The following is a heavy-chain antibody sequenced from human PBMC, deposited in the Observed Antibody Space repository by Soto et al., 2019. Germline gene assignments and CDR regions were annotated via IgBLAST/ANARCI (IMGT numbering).Heavy chain of an antibody. Sequence: SETLSLTXAVSGGSISSSNWWRWVRQPPGKGLEWIGEIYHSGSTNYNPSLRSRVTISVDKSKNQFSLKLSSVTAADTAVYYCARYYDSSGYLSKFDYWGQGTLVTVSS. V-gene: IGHV4-4*02. CDR1: GGSISSSNW. CDR2: IYHSGST. CDR3: ARYYDSSGYLSKFDY. J-gene: IGHJ4*02. D-gene: IGHD3-22*01.